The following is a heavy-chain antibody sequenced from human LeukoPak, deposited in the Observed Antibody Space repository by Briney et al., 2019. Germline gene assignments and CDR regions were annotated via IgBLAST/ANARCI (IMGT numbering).Heavy chain of an antibody. CDR1: GLAFSGST. J-gene: IGHJ6*02. CDR3: SSGTGYYDYGMDV. V-gene: IGHV3-73*01. D-gene: IGHD1-26*01. CDR2: IRSKPSSYAT. Sequence: PGGSLTLSCAASGLAFSGSTVHWVRRASGKGLEWVGRIRSKPSSYATVYAESVKGRFTISRDDSKNTAYLQMNSLKTEDTAVYYCSSGTGYYDYGMDVWGQGTTSTVSS.